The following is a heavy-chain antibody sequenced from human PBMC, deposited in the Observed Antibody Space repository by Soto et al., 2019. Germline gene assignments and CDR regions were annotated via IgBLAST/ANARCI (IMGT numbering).Heavy chain of an antibody. J-gene: IGHJ5*02. Sequence: QVQLVESGGGVVQPGRSLRLSCAASGFTFSSYGMHWVRQAPGKGLEWVAVIWYDGSIKYYADSVKGRFTISRDNSKNTLYLQMNSLRAEDTAVYYCARDGYCSGGSCSGFDPWGQGTLVTVSS. CDR1: GFTFSSYG. CDR2: IWYDGSIK. CDR3: ARDGYCSGGSCSGFDP. D-gene: IGHD2-15*01. V-gene: IGHV3-33*01.